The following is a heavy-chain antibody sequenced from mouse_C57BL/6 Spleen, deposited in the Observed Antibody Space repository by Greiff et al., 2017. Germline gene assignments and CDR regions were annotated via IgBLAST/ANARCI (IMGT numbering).Heavy chain of an antibody. CDR2: INPYNGGT. J-gene: IGHJ4*01. Sequence: VQLQQSGPVLVKPGASVKMSCKASGYTFTDYYMNWVKQSPGKSLEWIGVINPYNGGTSYNQKFKGKATLTVDKSSSTAYMELNSLTSEDSAVYYCARSASRYAMDYWGQGTSVTVSS. CDR1: GYTFTDYY. CDR3: ARSASRYAMDY. V-gene: IGHV1-19*01. D-gene: IGHD6-1*01.